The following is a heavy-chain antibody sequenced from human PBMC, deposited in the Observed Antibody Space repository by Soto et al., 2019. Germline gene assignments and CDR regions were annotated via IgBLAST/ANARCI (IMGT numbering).Heavy chain of an antibody. V-gene: IGHV1-69*06. CDR1: GGTFSSYA. D-gene: IGHD3-10*01. J-gene: IGHJ6*02. CDR3: ARDPGGSGSYYSDKLHYYYYYGMDV. CDR2: IIPIFGTA. Sequence: QVQLVQSGAEVKKPGSSVKVSCKASGGTFSSYAISWVRQAPGQGLEWMGGIIPIFGTANYAQKFQGRVTITADKSTSTAYSELSSLRSEDTAVYYCARDPGGSGSYYSDKLHYYYYYGMDVWGQGTTVAFSS.